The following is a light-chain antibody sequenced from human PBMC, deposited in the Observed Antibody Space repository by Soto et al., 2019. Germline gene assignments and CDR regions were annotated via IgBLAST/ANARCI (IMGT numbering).Light chain of an antibody. J-gene: IGKJ1*01. CDR3: QQYGASPWT. CDR2: DTS. V-gene: IGKV3-20*01. Sequence: EVELTQSPGTLSLSPGEGATLSCRASQSVSSSHLAWYQQKRGQAPRLLIYDTSTRATGIPDRFSGSGSGTDFTLTISRLEPEDFAVYHCQQYGASPWTFGQGTKVEVK. CDR1: QSVSSSH.